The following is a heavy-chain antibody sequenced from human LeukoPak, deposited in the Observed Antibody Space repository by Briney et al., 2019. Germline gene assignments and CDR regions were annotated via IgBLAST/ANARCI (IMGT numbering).Heavy chain of an antibody. D-gene: IGHD5/OR15-5a*01. J-gene: IGHJ6*02. CDR2: ISSSSDYI. V-gene: IGHV3-21*01. Sequence: GGSLRLSCPASGFTFSDYSMSWVRQAPGKGLEWVSSISSSSDYIYYADSVKGRFTISRNNARNSLYLQMNSLRAEDTAVYYCARSRSVSNYKGMDVWGQGTTVTVSS. CDR1: GFTFSDYS. CDR3: ARSRSVSNYKGMDV.